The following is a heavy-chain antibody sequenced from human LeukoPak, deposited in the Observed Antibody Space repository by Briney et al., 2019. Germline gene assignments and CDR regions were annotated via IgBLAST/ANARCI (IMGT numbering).Heavy chain of an antibody. Sequence: GGSLRLSCAASGFTSFSFEMYWVRQAPGKGLQWVSYISSSGSTIYYADSVKGRFTISRDNAKNSLYLQMNSLRAEDTAVYYCARALPSSWYFFDYWGQGTLVTVSS. D-gene: IGHD6-13*01. CDR3: ARALPSSWYFFDY. CDR2: ISSSGSTI. J-gene: IGHJ4*02. V-gene: IGHV3-48*03. CDR1: GFTSFSFE.